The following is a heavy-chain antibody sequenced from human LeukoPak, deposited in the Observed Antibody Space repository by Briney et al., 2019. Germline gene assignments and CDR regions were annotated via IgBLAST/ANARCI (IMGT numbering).Heavy chain of an antibody. J-gene: IGHJ4*02. CDR1: GFSLSTTGLC. D-gene: IGHD3-10*01. CDR2: IDWDDDV. V-gene: IGHV2-70*17. Sequence: RESGPTLVNPTQTLTLTCTFSGFSLSTTGLCVSWVRQPPGKALEWLARIDWDDDVFYSTSLKPRLSIFNDPSKNHVVLTITNMHPVDTATYYCARTRGSSGSYYPDYWGQGTLVTVSS. CDR3: ARTRGSSGSYYPDY.